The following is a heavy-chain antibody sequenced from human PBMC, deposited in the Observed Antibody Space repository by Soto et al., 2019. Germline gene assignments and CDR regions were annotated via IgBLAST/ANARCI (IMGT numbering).Heavy chain of an antibody. Sequence: SETLSLTCTVSGGSISSFFYYWSWIRQPPGKGLEWIGYIYYSGSTNYNPSLKSRVTISVDTSKNQFSLKLSSVTAADTAVYYCARDSYCGGDCYDYYYYGMDVWGQGTTVTVSS. CDR3: ARDSYCGGDCYDYYYYGMDV. J-gene: IGHJ6*02. CDR1: GGSISSFFYY. V-gene: IGHV4-61*01. CDR2: IYYSGST. D-gene: IGHD2-21*02.